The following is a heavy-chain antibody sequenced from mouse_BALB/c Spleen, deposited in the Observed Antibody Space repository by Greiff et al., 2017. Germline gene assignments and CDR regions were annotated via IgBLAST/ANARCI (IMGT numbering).Heavy chain of an antibody. Sequence: EVQLQESGPGLVKPSQSLSLTCTVTGYSITSDYAWNWIRQFPGNKLEWMGYISYSGSTSYNPSLKSRISITRDTSKNQFFLQLNSVTTEDTATYYCARGGNVRWLLFDYWGQGTTLTVSS. J-gene: IGHJ2*01. D-gene: IGHD2-3*01. CDR3: ARGGNVRWLLFDY. CDR2: ISYSGST. CDR1: GYSITSDYA. V-gene: IGHV3-2*02.